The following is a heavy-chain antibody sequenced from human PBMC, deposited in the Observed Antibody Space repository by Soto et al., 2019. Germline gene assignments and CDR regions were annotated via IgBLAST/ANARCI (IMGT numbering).Heavy chain of an antibody. V-gene: IGHV3-30-3*01. CDR3: ARPAATVIFYSGMDV. D-gene: IGHD4-17*01. J-gene: IGHJ6*02. CDR2: ISFDGSNE. Sequence: QVQLVEFGGGVVHPGGPWSPSCPPSGFTFSTYALHGVRQPPGKGREGVAIISFDGSNEHYADSVQGRFTISRDNSENTLYLQMNSLRADDTAVYYCARPAATVIFYSGMDVWGQGTTVTVSS. CDR1: GFTFSTYA.